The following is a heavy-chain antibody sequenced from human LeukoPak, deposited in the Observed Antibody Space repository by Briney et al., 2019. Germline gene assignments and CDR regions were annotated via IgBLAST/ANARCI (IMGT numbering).Heavy chain of an antibody. Sequence: KPSETLSLTCTVSGGSISSGYYWSWIRQHPGKGLEWIGDIYYSGSTYYNPSLKSRVTISVYTSKNQFSLKLSSVTAADTAVYYCARVNMVTPEEFDYWGQGTLVTVSS. CDR3: ARVNMVTPEEFDY. V-gene: IGHV4-31*03. CDR1: GGSISSGYY. CDR2: IYYSGST. D-gene: IGHD2-21*02. J-gene: IGHJ4*02.